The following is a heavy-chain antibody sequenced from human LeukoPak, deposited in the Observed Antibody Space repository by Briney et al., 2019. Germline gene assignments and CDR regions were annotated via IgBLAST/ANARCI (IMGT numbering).Heavy chain of an antibody. CDR3: ARDSSAIEPFDY. J-gene: IGHJ4*02. V-gene: IGHV3-48*03. Sequence: GGSLRLSCAASGFTFSSYEMNWVRQAPGKGLEWLSYISSRSSTIHYADSVKGRFSISRDNAKNSLYLQMNSLRADDRAIYYCARDSSAIEPFDYWGQGTLVTVSS. CDR2: ISSRSSTI. CDR1: GFTFSSYE.